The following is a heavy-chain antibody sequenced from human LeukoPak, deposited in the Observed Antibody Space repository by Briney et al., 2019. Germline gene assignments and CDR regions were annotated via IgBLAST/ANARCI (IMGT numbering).Heavy chain of an antibody. Sequence: SETLSLTCAVYGGSFSGYYWSWIRQPPGKGLEWIGEIYHSGYTNYNSSLKSRVTISVDKPKNQFSLKLSSVTAADTAVYYCARAGGVVGAIPGAGDFEYWGQGTLVTVSS. D-gene: IGHD1-26*01. CDR1: GGSFSGYY. CDR2: IYHSGYT. J-gene: IGHJ4*02. V-gene: IGHV4-34*01. CDR3: ARAGGVVGAIPGAGDFEY.